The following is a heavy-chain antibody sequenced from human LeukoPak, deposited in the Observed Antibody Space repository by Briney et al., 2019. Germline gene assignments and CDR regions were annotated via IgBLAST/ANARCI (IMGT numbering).Heavy chain of an antibody. J-gene: IGHJ4*02. D-gene: IGHD2-2*01. CDR3: ATDLQPFDY. V-gene: IGHV3-7*04. CDR1: GFTFSSYE. CDR2: IKQDGSEK. Sequence: PGGSLRLSCAASGFTFSSYEMNWVRQAPGKGLEWVANIKQDGSEKYYVDSVKGRFTISRDNANNSLYLQMNTLRAEDTAVYYCATDLQPFDYWGQGTLVTVSS.